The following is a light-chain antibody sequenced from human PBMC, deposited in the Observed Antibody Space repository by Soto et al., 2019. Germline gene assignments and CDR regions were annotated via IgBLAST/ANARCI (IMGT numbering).Light chain of an antibody. CDR1: QSISTY. CDR2: AAT. J-gene: IGKJ3*01. Sequence: DIQMTQSPSSLSASAGDRVTITSRASQSISTYLNWYQQKPGKATKLLIYAATTLQSGVPARFSGRGSGTDFTLTISSLQPEDFATYYCQQSYSTPIFTFGPGTKVEIK. CDR3: QQSYSTPIFT. V-gene: IGKV1-39*01.